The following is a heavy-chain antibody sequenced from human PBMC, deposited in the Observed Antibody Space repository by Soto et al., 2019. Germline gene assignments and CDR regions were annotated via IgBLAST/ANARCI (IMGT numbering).Heavy chain of an antibody. D-gene: IGHD3-22*01. CDR3: ARLRDYYHTSGYPQGSYFDY. Sequence: PSETKPLTCIVADGNIKCPCVHWSWERKRPGKGLEWIGHIFHSGGAYYNAFLKTRLSISVDTSKNQFSLKLNSVTAADTAFYYCARLRDYYHTSGYPQGSYFDYWGKGTLVTAS. J-gene: IGHJ4*02. V-gene: IGHV4-31*03. CDR2: IFHSGGA. CDR1: DGNIKCPCVH.